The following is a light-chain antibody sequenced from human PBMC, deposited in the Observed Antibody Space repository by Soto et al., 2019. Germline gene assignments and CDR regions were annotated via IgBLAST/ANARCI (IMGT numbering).Light chain of an antibody. CDR2: EGS. CDR1: SSDVGSYNL. V-gene: IGLV2-23*01. CDR3: CSYAGSHTVV. Sequence: QSALTQPASVSGCPGQSITISCTGTSSDVGSYNLVSWYQQHPGKAPKLMIYEGSKRPSGVSNRFSGSKSGNTASLTISGLQAEDEADYYCCSYAGSHTVVFGGGTKLTVL. J-gene: IGLJ2*01.